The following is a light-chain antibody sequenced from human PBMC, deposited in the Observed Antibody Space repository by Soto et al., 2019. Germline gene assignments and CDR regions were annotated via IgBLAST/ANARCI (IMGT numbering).Light chain of an antibody. V-gene: IGKV3-20*01. Sequence: EIVLTQSPGTLSLSPGERATLSCRASQSVSSTYLAWYQQKPGQAPRLLIDGASSRATGIPDRFSGSGSGTAFTLTISRLEPEDFAVYYCQQYESSPTTFGGGTKVEIK. CDR1: QSVSSTY. J-gene: IGKJ4*01. CDR2: GAS. CDR3: QQYESSPTT.